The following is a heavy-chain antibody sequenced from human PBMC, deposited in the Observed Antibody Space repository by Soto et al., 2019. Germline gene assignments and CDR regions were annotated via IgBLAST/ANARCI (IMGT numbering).Heavy chain of an antibody. J-gene: IGHJ3*02. Sequence: ASVKVSCKASGYTFTGYYMHWVRQAPGQGLEWMGWINPNSGGTNYAQKFQGWVTMTRDTSISTAYMELSSLRSEDTAVYYCARAILPRYYSAFDIWGQGTMVTVSS. V-gene: IGHV1-2*04. CDR2: INPNSGGT. D-gene: IGHD3-9*01. CDR3: ARAILPRYYSAFDI. CDR1: GYTFTGYY.